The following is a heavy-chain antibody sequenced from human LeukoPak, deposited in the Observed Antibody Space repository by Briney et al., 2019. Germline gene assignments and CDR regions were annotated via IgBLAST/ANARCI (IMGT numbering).Heavy chain of an antibody. CDR1: GFTFSSYA. CDR3: AKQVGPTIDY. Sequence: GGSLRLSCAASGFTFSSYAMIWVRQAPGKGLEWASGITGAGGSTHYADSVKGRLTISRDNSKNTLFLQINSLRAEDTAVYYCAKQVGPTIDYWGQGTLVTVSS. D-gene: IGHD1-26*01. J-gene: IGHJ4*02. V-gene: IGHV3-23*01. CDR2: ITGAGGST.